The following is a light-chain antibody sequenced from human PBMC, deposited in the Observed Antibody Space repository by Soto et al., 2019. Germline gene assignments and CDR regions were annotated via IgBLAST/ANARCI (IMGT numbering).Light chain of an antibody. CDR2: ETS. CDR3: QQYNNWPRT. V-gene: IGKV3-15*01. J-gene: IGKJ1*01. Sequence: EIVMTQSPGTLSVSPGERATLSCRASQNIRSNLAWYQQKPGQAPRLLIYETSTRAPGIPARFSGSGSGTEFTLTISSLQSEDFAVYYCQQYNNWPRTFGQGTKVDIK. CDR1: QNIRSN.